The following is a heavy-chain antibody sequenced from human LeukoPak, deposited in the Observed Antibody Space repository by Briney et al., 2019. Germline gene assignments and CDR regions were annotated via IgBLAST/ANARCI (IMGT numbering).Heavy chain of an antibody. D-gene: IGHD3-16*02. CDR3: ARVLLYDYVWGSYPYFDY. CDR1: GYTFTSYG. Sequence: EASVKVSCKASGYTFTSYGISWVRQAPGQGLEWMGWISAYNGNTNYAQKLQGRVTMTTDTSTSTAYMELRSLRSDDTAVYYCARVLLYDYVWGSYPYFDYWGQGTLVTVSS. J-gene: IGHJ4*02. CDR2: ISAYNGNT. V-gene: IGHV1-18*01.